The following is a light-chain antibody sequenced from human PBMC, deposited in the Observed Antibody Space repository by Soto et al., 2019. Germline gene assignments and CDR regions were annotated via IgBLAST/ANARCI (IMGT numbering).Light chain of an antibody. CDR3: QQSYSTLSIT. J-gene: IGKJ5*01. CDR2: AAS. Sequence: DIQMTQSPSSLSASVGDRVIITCRASQSISSYLNWYQQKPGKAPKLRIYAASSLQSGVPSRFSGSGSGTDFTITISSLQPEDFATYYCQQSYSTLSITFGHGKRLEIK. V-gene: IGKV1-39*01. CDR1: QSISSY.